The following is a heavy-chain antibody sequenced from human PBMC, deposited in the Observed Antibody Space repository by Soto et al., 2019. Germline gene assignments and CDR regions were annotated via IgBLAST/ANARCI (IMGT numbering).Heavy chain of an antibody. CDR3: VRDQDRMVRGVIGAFDI. V-gene: IGHV3-30-3*01. Sequence: QVQLVESGGGVVQPGRSLRLSCAASGFTFSSYAMHWVRQAPGKGLEWVAVISYDGSNKYYADSVKGRFTISRDNSKNTLYLQMNSLRAEDTAVYYCVRDQDRMVRGVIGAFDIWGQGTMVTVSS. CDR1: GFTFSSYA. CDR2: ISYDGSNK. D-gene: IGHD3-10*01. J-gene: IGHJ3*02.